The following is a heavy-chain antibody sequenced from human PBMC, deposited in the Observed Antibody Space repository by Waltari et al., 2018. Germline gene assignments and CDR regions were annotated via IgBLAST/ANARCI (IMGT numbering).Heavy chain of an antibody. D-gene: IGHD6-6*01. CDR3: ARGDSSSGVTEFDY. J-gene: IGHJ4*02. Sequence: QVQLVQSGAEVKKPGASVKVSCKASGYTFTGYYMHWVRPAPGQGLELMGRINPNSGGTNYAQKFQGRVTMTRDTSISTAYMELSRLRSDDTAVYYCARGDSSSGVTEFDYWGQGTLVTVSS. CDR2: INPNSGGT. CDR1: GYTFTGYY. V-gene: IGHV1-2*06.